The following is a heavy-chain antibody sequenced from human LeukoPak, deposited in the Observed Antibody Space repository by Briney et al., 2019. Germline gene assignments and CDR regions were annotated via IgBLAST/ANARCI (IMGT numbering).Heavy chain of an antibody. J-gene: IGHJ4*02. CDR3: ARDQYVIGYCSSTSCYTRPWLGGPCLY. CDR2: INPNSGGT. V-gene: IGHV1-2*02. CDR1: GYTFTSYD. D-gene: IGHD2-2*02. Sequence: ASVKVSCKASGYTFTSYDINWVRQATGQGLEWMGWINPNSGGTNYAQKFQGRVTMTRDTSISTAYMELSRLRSDDTAVYYCARDQYVIGYCSSTSCYTRPWLGGPCLYWGQGTLVTVSS.